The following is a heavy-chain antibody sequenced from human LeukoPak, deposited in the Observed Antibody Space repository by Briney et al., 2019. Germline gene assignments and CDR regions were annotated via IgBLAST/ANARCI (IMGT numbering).Heavy chain of an antibody. Sequence: PGRSLRLSCAASGFTFSSYAMHWVRQAPGKGLEWVAVISYDGSNKYYADSVKGRFTISRDNSKNTLYLQMNSLRAEDTAVYYCARVLGEHDYGDYYYMDVWGKGTTVTVSS. CDR2: ISYDGSNK. J-gene: IGHJ6*03. CDR1: GFTFSSYA. CDR3: ARVLGEHDYGDYYYMDV. V-gene: IGHV3-30-3*01. D-gene: IGHD4-17*01.